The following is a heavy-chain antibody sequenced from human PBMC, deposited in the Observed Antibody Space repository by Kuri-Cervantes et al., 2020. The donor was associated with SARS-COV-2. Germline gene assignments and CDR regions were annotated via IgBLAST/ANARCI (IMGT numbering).Heavy chain of an antibody. CDR3: ARRLLSYYDSSGYYLN. CDR1: GYSISSGYY. J-gene: IGHJ1*01. V-gene: IGHV4-38-2*02. D-gene: IGHD3-22*01. Sequence: SETLSLTCTVSGYSISSGYYCGWIRQPPGKGLGWSGSIYHSGSTYNNPSLKSRVTISVDTYKNQFSMKLSFVTAADTAVYYCARRLLSYYDSSGYYLNWGQGTLVTVSS. CDR2: IYHSGST.